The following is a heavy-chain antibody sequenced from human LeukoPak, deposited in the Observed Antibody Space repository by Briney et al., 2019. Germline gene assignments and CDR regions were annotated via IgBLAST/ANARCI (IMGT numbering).Heavy chain of an antibody. V-gene: IGHV4-4*07. CDR2: IYTSGST. Sequence: PSETLSLTCTVSGGPISSYYWSWIRQPAGKGLEWIGRIYTSGSTNYNPSLKSRVTMSVDTSKNQFSLKLSSVTAADTAVYYCARASRIQLWSTYYYYGMDVWGQGTTVTVSS. J-gene: IGHJ6*02. D-gene: IGHD5-18*01. CDR3: ARASRIQLWSTYYYYGMDV. CDR1: GGPISSYY.